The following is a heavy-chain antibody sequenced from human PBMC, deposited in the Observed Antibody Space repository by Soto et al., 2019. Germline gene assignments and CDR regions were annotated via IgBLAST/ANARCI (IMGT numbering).Heavy chain of an antibody. J-gene: IGHJ4*02. CDR3: ARRAAAGTGGFDY. D-gene: IGHD6-13*01. CDR2: IIPILGIA. CDR1: GGTFSSYT. Sequence: QVQLVQSGAEVKKPGSSVKVSCKASGGTFSSYTMSWVRQAPGQGLEWMGRIIPILGIANYAQKFQGRVTITADKSTSTAYMELSSLRSEDTAVYYCARRAAAGTGGFDYWGQGTLVTVSS. V-gene: IGHV1-69*02.